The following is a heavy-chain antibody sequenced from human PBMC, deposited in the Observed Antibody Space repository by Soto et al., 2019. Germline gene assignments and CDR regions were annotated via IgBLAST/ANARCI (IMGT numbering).Heavy chain of an antibody. V-gene: IGHV1-18*04. J-gene: IGHJ4*02. CDR1: GYTFTSYG. CDR2: ISAYNGNT. CDR3: ARDTPVVVPADGPIYFDY. Sequence: GDSVKVSYKASGYTFTSYGISLVRQAPGQGLEWMGWISAYNGNTNYAQKLQGRVTMTTDTSTSTAYMELRRLRSDDTAVYYCARDTPVVVPADGPIYFDYWGQGTMVTVSS. D-gene: IGHD2-2*01.